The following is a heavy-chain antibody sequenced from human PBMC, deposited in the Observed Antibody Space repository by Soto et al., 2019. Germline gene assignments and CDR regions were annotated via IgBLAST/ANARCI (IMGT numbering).Heavy chain of an antibody. V-gene: IGHV1-69*08. J-gene: IGHJ5*02. CDR2: IIPILGIA. CDR3: AREDDSSGYYAVGGFDP. Sequence: QVQLVQSGAEVKKPGSSVKVSCKASGGTFSSYTISWVRQDPGQGLEWMGRIIPILGIANYAQKFQGRVTITVDKSTSTAYMELSSLRSEDTAVYYCAREDDSSGYYAVGGFDPWGQGTLVTVSS. D-gene: IGHD3-22*01. CDR1: GGTFSSYT.